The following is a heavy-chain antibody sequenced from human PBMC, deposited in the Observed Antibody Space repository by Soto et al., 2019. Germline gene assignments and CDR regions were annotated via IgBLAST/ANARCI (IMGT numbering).Heavy chain of an antibody. Sequence: ASVKVSCKASGYTFTNYGFSWVRQAPGQGLEWMGWISGYNGNTKYAEKFQGRVTMTTDTSTSTAHMELRSLRSDDTAVYYCARASRADAFDIWGQGTVVTVSS. CDR1: GYTFTNYG. CDR2: ISGYNGNT. J-gene: IGHJ3*02. V-gene: IGHV1-18*01. CDR3: ARASRADAFDI.